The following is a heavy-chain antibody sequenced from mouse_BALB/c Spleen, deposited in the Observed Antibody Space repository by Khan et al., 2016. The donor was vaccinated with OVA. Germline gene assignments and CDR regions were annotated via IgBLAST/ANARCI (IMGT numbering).Heavy chain of an antibody. CDR2: ITSGGSF. J-gene: IGHJ3*01. Sequence: EVQLQESGPGLVKPSQSLSLTCSVTGYSITSGYYWNWIRQFPGNKLEWMGYITSGGSFNYNPSLKNRISITRDTSNNQFFLKLISVTPEDTARYYWARAGRWFDYWGQGTLVTVSA. CDR3: ARAGRWFDY. D-gene: IGHD3-3*01. CDR1: GYSITSGYY. V-gene: IGHV3-6*02.